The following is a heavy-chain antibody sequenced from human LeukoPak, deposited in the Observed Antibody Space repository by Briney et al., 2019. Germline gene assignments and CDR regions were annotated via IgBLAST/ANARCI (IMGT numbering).Heavy chain of an antibody. CDR1: VGSISSGDYY. D-gene: IGHD4-23*01. J-gene: IGHJ5*02. CDR2: IYYSGST. Sequence: PSETLSLTCTVSVGSISSGDYYWSWIRQPPGKGLEWIGYIYYSGSTYYNPSLKSRVTISVDTSKNQCSLKLSSVTAADTAVYYCARDKHDYGGNHNWFDPWGQGTLVTVSS. CDR3: ARDKHDYGGNHNWFDP. V-gene: IGHV4-30-4*01.